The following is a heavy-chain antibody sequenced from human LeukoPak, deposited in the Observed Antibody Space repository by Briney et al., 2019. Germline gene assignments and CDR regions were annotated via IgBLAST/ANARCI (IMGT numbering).Heavy chain of an antibody. J-gene: IGHJ4*02. V-gene: IGHV3-30-3*01. D-gene: IGHD4-17*01. Sequence: GGSLRLSCAASGIIFSSYAMYWVRQAPNKGLEWVAVISYDGSNKYYADSVKGRFTISRDNSKNTLFLQMNSLRAEDTAVYYCAREGHSYMTTVTLRRYYFDYWGQGTLVTVSS. CDR2: ISYDGSNK. CDR1: GIIFSSYA. CDR3: AREGHSYMTTVTLRRYYFDY.